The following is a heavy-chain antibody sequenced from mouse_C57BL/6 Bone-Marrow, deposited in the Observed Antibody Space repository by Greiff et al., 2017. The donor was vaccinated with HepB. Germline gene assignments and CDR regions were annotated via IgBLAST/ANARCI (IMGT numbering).Heavy chain of an antibody. Sequence: QVQLKESGPGLVQPSQSLSITCTVSGFSLTSYGVHWVRQSPGKGLEWLGVIWRGGSTDYNAAFMSRLSITKDNSKSQVFFKMNSLQADDTAIYYCAKKDYGYDRYAMDYWGQGTSVTVSS. CDR3: AKKDYGYDRYAMDY. D-gene: IGHD2-2*01. V-gene: IGHV2-5*01. CDR2: IWRGGST. CDR1: GFSLTSYG. J-gene: IGHJ4*01.